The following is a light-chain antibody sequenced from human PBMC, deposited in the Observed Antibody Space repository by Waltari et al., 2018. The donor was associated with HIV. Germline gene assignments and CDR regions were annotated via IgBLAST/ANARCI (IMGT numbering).Light chain of an antibody. J-gene: IGLJ2*01. CDR2: DTD. CDR3: GTWDSSLSLLV. CDR1: RSNIGNNF. V-gene: IGLV1-51*01. Sequence: QSVLTQPPSVSAAPGHKVTISCSGGRSNIGNNFVSWYQQLPGTAPKLLIYDTDKRPSGIPDRFSGSKSGTSATLAITGLQTGDEADYYCGTWDSSLSLLVFGGGTKLTVL.